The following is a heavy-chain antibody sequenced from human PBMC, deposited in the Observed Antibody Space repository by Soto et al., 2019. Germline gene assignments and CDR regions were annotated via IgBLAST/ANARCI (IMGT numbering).Heavy chain of an antibody. J-gene: IGHJ6*03. V-gene: IGHV3-7*01. CDR2: IKQDGSEK. D-gene: IGHD6-13*01. CDR3: ARDRSSSWLNYYYYYYMDV. CDR1: GFTFSSYW. Sequence: GGSLRLSCAASGFTFSSYWMSWVRQAPGKGLEWVANIKQDGSEKYYVDSAKGRFTISRDNAKNSLYLQMNSLRAEDTAVYYCARDRSSSWLNYYYYYYMDVWGKGTTVTVSS.